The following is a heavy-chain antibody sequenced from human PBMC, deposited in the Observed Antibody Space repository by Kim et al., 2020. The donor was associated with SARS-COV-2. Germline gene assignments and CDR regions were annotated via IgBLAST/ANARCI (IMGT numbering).Heavy chain of an antibody. CDR3: ARDNSLRIPPSGPSATAWWFDP. Sequence: ASVKVSCKASGNTISNHYMHWVRQAPGQGLEWMAIIDPSGGSTIYAQKFQGRVTVTRDTSTSTVYMELSSLRSEDTAFYYCARDNSLRIPPSGPSATAWWFDPWGQGTLVTVSS. CDR2: IDPSGGST. V-gene: IGHV1-46*03. CDR1: GNTISNHY. D-gene: IGHD2-2*02. J-gene: IGHJ5*02.